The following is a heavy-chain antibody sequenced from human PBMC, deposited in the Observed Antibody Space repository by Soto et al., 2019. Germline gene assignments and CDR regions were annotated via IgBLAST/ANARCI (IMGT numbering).Heavy chain of an antibody. CDR2: IYPNGDRT. V-gene: IGHV1-46*04. Sequence: QVQLVQSGAEVKEPGASVKISCKTSGFSFTSYFMHWVRQAPGQRLEWMGVIYPNGDRTIFAQQLQGRVTMTKDPSTSTLVMELSRLRSEDTAVYFCAREVSTGVGANVYWGQGTLVTVSS. D-gene: IGHD1-26*01. J-gene: IGHJ4*02. CDR1: GFSFTSYF. CDR3: AREVSTGVGANVY.